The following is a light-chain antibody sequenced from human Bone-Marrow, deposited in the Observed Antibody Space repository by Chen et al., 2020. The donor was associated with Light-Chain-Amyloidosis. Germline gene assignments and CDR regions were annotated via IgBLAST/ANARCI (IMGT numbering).Light chain of an antibody. Sequence: QSVLTQPPSASGTPGQRVTISCSGSSSNIGSNPVNWYQKLPGTAPKLLIYSNNQRPSGVPDRFSGSKSGTSASLAISGLQSEDEADYYCAAWDDSLNGWVFGGGTKLTVL. CDR3: AAWDDSLNGWV. V-gene: IGLV1-44*01. CDR1: SSNIGSNP. J-gene: IGLJ3*02. CDR2: SNN.